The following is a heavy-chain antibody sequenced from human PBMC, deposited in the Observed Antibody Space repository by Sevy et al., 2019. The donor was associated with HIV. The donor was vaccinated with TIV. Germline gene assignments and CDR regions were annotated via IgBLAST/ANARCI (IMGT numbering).Heavy chain of an antibody. CDR3: TRGEVQLWPSGFDY. CDR1: GDSISSYY. J-gene: IGHJ4*02. V-gene: IGHV4-4*07. CDR2: IYTSGRT. D-gene: IGHD1-1*01. Sequence: SETLSLTCTVSGDSISSYYWSWIRQPAGKGLEWIGRIYTSGRTNYNPSLKSRVTMSVDTSKNQFPLKLRYVTAADTAVYFCTRGEVQLWPSGFDYWGQGTLVTVSS.